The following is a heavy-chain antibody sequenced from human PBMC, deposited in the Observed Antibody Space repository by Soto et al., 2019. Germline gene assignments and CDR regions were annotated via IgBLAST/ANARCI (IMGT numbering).Heavy chain of an antibody. D-gene: IGHD3-22*01. CDR3: ARSPPGGYHYYYGMDV. J-gene: IGHJ6*02. V-gene: IGHV3-13*04. CDR2: IGTAGDT. Sequence: EVQLVESGGGLVQPGGSLRLSYAASGFTFSSYDMQWVRQATGKGLEWVSAIGTAGDTYYPGSVKGRFTISRENAKNYLYLPMNSQRAGDTAVYYCARSPPGGYHYYYGMDVWGQGTTVTVSS. CDR1: GFTFSSYD.